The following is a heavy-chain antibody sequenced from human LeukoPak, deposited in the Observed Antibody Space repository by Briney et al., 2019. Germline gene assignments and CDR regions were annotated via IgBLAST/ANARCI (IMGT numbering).Heavy chain of an antibody. J-gene: IGHJ6*03. CDR1: GGSISSSSYY. CDR3: ARCRVVGAIAYYYYMDV. D-gene: IGHD1-26*01. CDR2: IYYSGST. Sequence: SETLSLTCTVSGGSISSSSYYWGWIRQPPGKGLEWIGSIYYSGSTYYNPSLKSRVTISVDTSKNQFSLKLSSVTAADTAVYYCARCRVVGAIAYYYYMDVWGKGTTVTVSS. V-gene: IGHV4-39*07.